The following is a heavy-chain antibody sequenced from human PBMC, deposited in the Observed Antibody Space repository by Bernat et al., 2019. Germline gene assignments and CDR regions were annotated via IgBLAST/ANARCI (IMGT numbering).Heavy chain of an antibody. D-gene: IGHD4-17*01. J-gene: IGHJ4*02. CDR3: AHRRLLLTTVPVFDY. CDR1: GFSLSTSGVG. CDR2: IYWDDDK. Sequence: QITLKESGPTLVKPTQTLTLTCTFSGFSLSTSGVGVGWIRQPPGKALEWLALIYWDDDKRYSPSLKSRLTITKDTSKNQVVLTMTNVDPVDTATYYCAHRRLLLTTVPVFDYWGQGILVTVSS. V-gene: IGHV2-5*02.